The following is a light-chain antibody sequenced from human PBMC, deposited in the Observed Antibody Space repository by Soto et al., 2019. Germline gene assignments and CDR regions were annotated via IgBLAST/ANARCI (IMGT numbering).Light chain of an antibody. Sequence: EVVMTQSPATLSVSPGERATLSCRASQTVRDNLGWYQQKPGQPPRLLIYGATTRATGIPARFSGSGSGTDFTLTISSLEPEDFAVYYCQQRSNWPLRAFGQGTRLEIK. J-gene: IGKJ5*01. V-gene: IGKV3-11*01. CDR1: QTVRDN. CDR2: GAT. CDR3: QQRSNWPLRA.